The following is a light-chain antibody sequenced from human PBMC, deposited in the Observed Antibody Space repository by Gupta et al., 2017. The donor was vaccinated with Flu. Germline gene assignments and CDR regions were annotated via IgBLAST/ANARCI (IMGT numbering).Light chain of an antibody. CDR1: QSINSW. V-gene: IGKV1-5*03. CDR3: QQYSSYSGYS. CDR2: QAS. Sequence: DRVTITSRASQSINSWFDGYQQKPGKAPKLLIYQASILESGVPSRFSGSGSGTEVTLTISSLQPDDFAAYYYQQYSSYSGYSFGQGTKVEIK. J-gene: IGKJ2*03.